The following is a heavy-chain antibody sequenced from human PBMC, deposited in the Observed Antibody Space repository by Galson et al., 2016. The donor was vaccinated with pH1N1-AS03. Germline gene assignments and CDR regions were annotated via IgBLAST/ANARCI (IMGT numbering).Heavy chain of an antibody. V-gene: IGHV3-30*16. D-gene: IGHD3-10*01. CDR2: ISSHGKID. Sequence: SCKASGYTFTGNYLHWVRQAPGQGLEWVAVISSHGKIDYYAGSVRGRFTVSRDNSNNTLYLQMDSLRAEDRAVYYCAKEGSGSVSKFAFDIWGQGTIVTVSS. CDR3: AKEGSGSVSKFAFDI. J-gene: IGHJ3*02. CDR1: GYTFTGNY.